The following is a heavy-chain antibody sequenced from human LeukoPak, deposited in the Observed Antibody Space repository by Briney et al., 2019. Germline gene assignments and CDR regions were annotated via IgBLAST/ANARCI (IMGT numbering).Heavy chain of an antibody. J-gene: IGHJ4*02. Sequence: PGGSLRLSCAASGFTFDDYAMHWVRQAPGKGLEWVSGISWNSGSIGYADSVKGRFTISRDNAKNSLYLQMNSLRAEDMALYYCASTHLGYCSSASCQNDYWGQGTLVTVSS. CDR3: ASTHLGYCSSASCQNDY. CDR2: ISWNSGSI. CDR1: GFTFDDYA. V-gene: IGHV3-9*03. D-gene: IGHD2-2*01.